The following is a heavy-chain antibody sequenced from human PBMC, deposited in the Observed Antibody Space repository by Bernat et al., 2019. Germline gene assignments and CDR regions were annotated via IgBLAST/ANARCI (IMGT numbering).Heavy chain of an antibody. CDR3: ARGDRGGDDGDLYYYYYGMDV. CDR2: INPNSGGT. J-gene: IGHJ6*02. Sequence: QVQLVQSGAEVKKPGASVKVSCKASGYTFTGYYMHWVRQAPGQGLEWMGWINPNSGGTNYAQKFQGWGTMTRDTSISTAYMGLSRLRSDDTAVYYCARGDRGGDDGDLYYYYYGMDVWGQGTTVTVSS. V-gene: IGHV1-2*04. D-gene: IGHD4-17*01. CDR1: GYTFTGYY.